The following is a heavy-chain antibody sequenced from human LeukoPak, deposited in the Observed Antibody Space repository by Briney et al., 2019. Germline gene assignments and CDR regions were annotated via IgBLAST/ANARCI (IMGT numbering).Heavy chain of an antibody. CDR3: AKYGNSGWVIDS. CDR2: IYYNGAT. V-gene: IGHV4-59*08. D-gene: IGHD6-19*01. J-gene: IGHJ4*02. Sequence: SETLSLTCTVSGGSIGRDYWNWIRQPPGKGLEYIGYIYYNGATNYNPSLKSRVTISVDTSKNQFSLKLSSVTAADTAVYFCAKYGNSGWVIDSWGQATLVTVSS. CDR1: GGSIGRDY.